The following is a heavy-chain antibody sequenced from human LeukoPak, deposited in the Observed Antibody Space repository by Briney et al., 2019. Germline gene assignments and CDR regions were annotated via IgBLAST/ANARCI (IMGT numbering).Heavy chain of an antibody. V-gene: IGHV3-21*01. CDR3: AKDFLGEGGAGGS. D-gene: IGHD3-10*01. Sequence: PGGSLRLSCAASGFTFNAHTMNWVRQAPGKGLEWISSISPTGIYTFHADSVKGRFTISRDNAENSLYLQMDSLRAEDTAVYYCAKDFLGEGGAGGSWGQGTLVTVSS. CDR2: ISPTGIYT. J-gene: IGHJ4*02. CDR1: GFTFNAHT.